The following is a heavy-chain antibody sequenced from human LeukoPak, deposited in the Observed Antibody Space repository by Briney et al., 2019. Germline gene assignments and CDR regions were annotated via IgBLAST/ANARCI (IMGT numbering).Heavy chain of an antibody. V-gene: IGHV1-69*13. J-gene: IGHJ4*02. CDR2: IIPIFGTA. CDR3: AREERWNAGYFDY. Sequence: SVKVSCKASGGTFSSYAISWVRQAPGQGLEWMGGIIPIFGTANYAQKFQGRVTITADESTSTAYMELSSLRSEDTAVYYCAREERWNAGYFDYWGQGTLVTVSS. D-gene: IGHD1-1*01. CDR1: GGTFSSYA.